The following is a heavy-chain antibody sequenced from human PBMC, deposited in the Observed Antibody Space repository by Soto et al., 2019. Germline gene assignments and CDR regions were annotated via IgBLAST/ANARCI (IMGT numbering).Heavy chain of an antibody. V-gene: IGHV4-31*03. CDR3: ARAGKAYYYYGMDV. CDR1: GGSISSGGYY. CDR2: IYYSGST. J-gene: IGHJ6*02. Sequence: QVQLQESGPGLVKPSQTLSLTCTVSGGSISSGGYYWSWIRQHPGKGLEWIGYIYYSGSTYYNPSLKSRVTISVDTSKNQCSLKLSSVTAADTAVYYCARAGKAYYYYGMDVWGQGTTVTVSS.